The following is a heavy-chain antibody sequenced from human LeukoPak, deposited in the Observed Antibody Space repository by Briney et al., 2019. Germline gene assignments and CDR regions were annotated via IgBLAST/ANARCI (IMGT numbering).Heavy chain of an antibody. V-gene: IGHV3-23*01. CDR1: GFTFSSYA. CDR3: AKDGPSDCSSTSCPDPYYYYYYMDV. D-gene: IGHD2-2*01. Sequence: GGSLRLSCAASGFTFSSYAMSWVRQAPGKGLEWVSAISGSGGSTYYADSVKGRFTISRDNSKNTLYLQMNSLRAEDTAVYYCAKDGPSDCSSTSCPDPYYYYYYMDVWGKGTTVTVSS. J-gene: IGHJ6*03. CDR2: ISGSGGST.